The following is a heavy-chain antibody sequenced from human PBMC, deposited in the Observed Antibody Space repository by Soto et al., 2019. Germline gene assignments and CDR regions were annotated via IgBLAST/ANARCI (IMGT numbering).Heavy chain of an antibody. CDR1: GGSFSGYY. Sequence: SETLSLTCAVYGGSFSGYYWSWIRQPPGKGLEWIGEINHSGSTNYNPSLKSRVTISVDTSKNQFSLKLSSVTAADTAVYYCARGRKRQLVLSGNYGMDVWGQGTAVTVSS. CDR2: INHSGST. CDR3: ARGRKRQLVLSGNYGMDV. J-gene: IGHJ6*02. V-gene: IGHV4-34*01. D-gene: IGHD6-13*01.